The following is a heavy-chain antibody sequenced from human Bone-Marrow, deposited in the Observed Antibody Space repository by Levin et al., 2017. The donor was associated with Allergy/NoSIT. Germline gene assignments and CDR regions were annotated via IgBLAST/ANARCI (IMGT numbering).Heavy chain of an antibody. D-gene: IGHD2-21*01. V-gene: IGHV3-23*01. J-gene: IGHJ4*02. CDR2: INTGGGDT. Sequence: GGSLRLSCAASGFTFSSYAMSWVRQAPGKGLDWVSVINTGGGDTYYADSVRGRFTISRDNSKNTLYLQMNSLRAEDTAVYYCARYCSGDCTTRFLGDWGQGTLVTVSS. CDR3: ARYCSGDCTTRFLGD. CDR1: GFTFSSYA.